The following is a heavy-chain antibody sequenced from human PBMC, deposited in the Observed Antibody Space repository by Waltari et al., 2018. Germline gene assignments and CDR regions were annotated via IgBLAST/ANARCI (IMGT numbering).Heavy chain of an antibody. CDR1: GGSVSTTSYS. Sequence: QLQLQESGPGLVKPSETLSLTCTVPGGSVSTTSYSWAWVRQSPGKGLEWIGTFDYPGNIYYNPSLTSRVTISVDSPQNHLSLRLSSVTAADTAVYYCARLSGYCDDTGCYGHYAMDVWGQGTTVTVSS. CDR3: ARLSGYCDDTGCYGHYAMDV. CDR2: FDYPGNI. J-gene: IGHJ6*02. V-gene: IGHV4-39*02. D-gene: IGHD2-2*01.